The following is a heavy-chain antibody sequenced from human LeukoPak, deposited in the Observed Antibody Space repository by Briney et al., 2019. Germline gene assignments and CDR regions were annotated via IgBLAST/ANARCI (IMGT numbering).Heavy chain of an antibody. J-gene: IGHJ3*02. CDR3: ARAAVRTNAFDI. CDR1: GFTFSSYS. V-gene: IGHV3-21*01. D-gene: IGHD4/OR15-4a*01. Sequence: GGSLRLSCAASGFTFSSYSMNWVRQAPGKGLEWVSSISSSSSYIYYTDSVKGRFTISRDNAKNSLYLQMNSLRAEDTAVYYCARAAVRTNAFDIWGQGTMVTVSS. CDR2: ISSSSSYI.